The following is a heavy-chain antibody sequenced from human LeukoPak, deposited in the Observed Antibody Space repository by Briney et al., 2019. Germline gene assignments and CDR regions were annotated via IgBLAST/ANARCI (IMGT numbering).Heavy chain of an antibody. CDR3: AREERFLDQSFDY. V-gene: IGHV3-21*01. D-gene: IGHD3-3*01. J-gene: IGHJ4*02. Sequence: GGSLRLSCAASGFTFSSYSMNWVRQAPGKGLEWVSSISSSSSYIYYADSVKGRFTISRDNAKNSLYLQMNSLRAEDTAVYYCAREERFLDQSFDYWGQGTLVTVSS. CDR2: ISSSSSYI. CDR1: GFTFSSYS.